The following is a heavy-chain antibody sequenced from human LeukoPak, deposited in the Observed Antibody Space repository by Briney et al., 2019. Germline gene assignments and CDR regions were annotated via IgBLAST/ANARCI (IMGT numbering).Heavy chain of an antibody. D-gene: IGHD6-13*01. CDR1: GVSFSSYY. Sequence: SETLSLTCAASGVSFSSYYWSWIRQPPGKGLEWIGEINHSGSNNYNPYLKSRGTISVDTYTNQFSLKLSSVTAADTAVYYCARGQQRVDASSNFYYWGQGTLVNVSS. CDR3: ARGQQRVDASSNFYY. V-gene: IGHV4-34*01. J-gene: IGHJ4*01. CDR2: INHSGSN.